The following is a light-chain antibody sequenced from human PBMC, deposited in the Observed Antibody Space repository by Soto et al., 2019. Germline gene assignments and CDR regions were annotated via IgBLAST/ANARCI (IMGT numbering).Light chain of an antibody. CDR2: DAS. J-gene: IGKJ5*01. CDR1: QSVSSSY. Sequence: EIVLTQSPATLSLSPGERATLSCGASQSVSSSYLAWYQQKPGLAPRLLIDDASSRATGIPDRFSGSGSGTDFTLTNSSLEPEDCAVYYCQQYGSSPITFGQGTRLEIK. V-gene: IGKV3D-20*01. CDR3: QQYGSSPIT.